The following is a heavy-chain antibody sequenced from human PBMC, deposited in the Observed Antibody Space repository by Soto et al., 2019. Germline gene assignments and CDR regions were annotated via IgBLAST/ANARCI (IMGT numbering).Heavy chain of an antibody. J-gene: IGHJ5*02. D-gene: IGHD6-13*01. V-gene: IGHV2-5*01. CDR2: IYWNDDK. Sequence: SGPTLVKPTQTLTLTCTFSGFSLSTSGVGVGWIRQPPGKALEWLALIYWNDDKRYSPSLKSRLTITKDTSKNQVVLTMTNMDPVDTATYYCAHSMVIVGGSWYFKGLAPWFDPWGQGTLVTVSS. CDR1: GFSLSTSGVG. CDR3: AHSMVIVGGSWYFKGLAPWFDP.